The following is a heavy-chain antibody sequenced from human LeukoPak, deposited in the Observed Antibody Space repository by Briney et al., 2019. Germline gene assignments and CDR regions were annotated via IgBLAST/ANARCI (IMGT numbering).Heavy chain of an antibody. CDR1: GFTFSSYG. V-gene: IGHV3-30*02. D-gene: IGHD6-6*01. CDR2: IRYDGSNK. Sequence: PGGSLRLSCAASGFTFSSYGMHWVRQAPGKGLQWVAFIRYDGSNKYYADSVKGRFTISRDNSKNTLYLQMNSLRAEDTAVYYCAKDPSIAIPTTGFDYWGQGTLVTVSS. J-gene: IGHJ4*02. CDR3: AKDPSIAIPTTGFDY.